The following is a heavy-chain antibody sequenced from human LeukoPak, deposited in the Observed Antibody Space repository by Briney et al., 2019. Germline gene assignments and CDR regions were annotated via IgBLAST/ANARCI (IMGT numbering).Heavy chain of an antibody. D-gene: IGHD3-9*01. V-gene: IGHV3-74*03. CDR3: AKAEEYYDILTGPGRLDV. Sequence: GGSLRLSCAASGFTFSRDWMHWVRQAPGKGLVWVSRISDDGSITTYADSVQGRFTISRDNAKSTVFLQMNSLRAEDTAVYYCAKAEEYYDILTGPGRLDVWGQGTTVTVSS. CDR2: ISDDGSIT. J-gene: IGHJ6*02. CDR1: GFTFSRDW.